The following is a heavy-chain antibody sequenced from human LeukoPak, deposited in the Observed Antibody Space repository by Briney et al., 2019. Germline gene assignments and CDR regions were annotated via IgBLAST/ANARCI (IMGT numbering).Heavy chain of an antibody. CDR1: GGSISSGSYY. V-gene: IGHV4-61*02. Sequence: SETLSLTCTVSGGSISSGSYYWSWIRQPAGKGLEWIGRIYTSGSTNYNPSLKSRVTISVDTSKNQFSLKLSSVTAADTAVYYCARLGGNYDYVWGSYRRDYYFDYWGQGTLVTVSS. D-gene: IGHD3-16*02. CDR3: ARLGGNYDYVWGSYRRDYYFDY. J-gene: IGHJ4*02. CDR2: IYTSGST.